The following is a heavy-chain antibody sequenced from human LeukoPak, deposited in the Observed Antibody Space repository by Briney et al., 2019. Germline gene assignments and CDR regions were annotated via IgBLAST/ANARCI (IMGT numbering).Heavy chain of an antibody. CDR3: TRDSGTYNWFDP. CDR2: MDKETNLYAT. Sequence: GGSLRLSCVASGFTFSDSAIHWVRQSSGKGLEWIGHMDKETNLYATALAASVKGRFTVSRDDSKNTAYLHMNSLKTEDTALYYCTRDSGTYNWFDPWGQGTLVTASS. CDR1: GFTFSDSA. J-gene: IGHJ5*02. V-gene: IGHV3-73*01. D-gene: IGHD1-26*01.